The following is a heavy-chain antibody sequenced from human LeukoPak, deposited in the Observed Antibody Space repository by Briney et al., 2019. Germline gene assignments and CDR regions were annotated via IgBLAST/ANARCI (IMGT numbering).Heavy chain of an antibody. CDR1: GGSISGSSYY. Sequence: PSETLSLTCTVSGGSISGSSYYWGWIRQPPGKGLEWIGEINHSGSTNYNPSLKSRVTISVDTSKNQFSLKLSSVTAADTAVYYCARGYYSSGWIEYFQHWGQGTLVTVSS. J-gene: IGHJ1*01. D-gene: IGHD6-19*01. CDR2: INHSGST. CDR3: ARGYYSSGWIEYFQH. V-gene: IGHV4-39*07.